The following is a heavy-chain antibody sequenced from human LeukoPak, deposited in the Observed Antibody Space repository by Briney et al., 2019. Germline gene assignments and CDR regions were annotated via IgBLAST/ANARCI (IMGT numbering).Heavy chain of an antibody. J-gene: IGHJ4*02. Sequence: PGGSLRLSCAASGISFSSHGMHWVRQAPGKGLEWVAVIWYDGSNIYYTDSVEGRFTISRDNSKNTLYLQMNSLRAEDTALYYCARARNDYDSNGFSLLDYWGQGTLVTVSS. CDR2: IWYDGSNI. D-gene: IGHD3-22*01. CDR3: ARARNDYDSNGFSLLDY. CDR1: GISFSSHG. V-gene: IGHV3-33*01.